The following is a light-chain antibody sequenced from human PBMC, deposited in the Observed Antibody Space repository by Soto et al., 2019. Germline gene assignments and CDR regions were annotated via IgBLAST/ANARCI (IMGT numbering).Light chain of an antibody. CDR1: QGISSY. CDR2: AAS. CDR3: QQYNVWPPL. Sequence: AIRMTQSPSSLSASTGDRVTITCRASQGISSYLAWYQQKPGKAPKLLIYAASTLQSGVPSRFSGSGSGTDFTLTISCLQSEDFAVYYCQQYNVWPPLFGQGTRLEIK. J-gene: IGKJ5*01. V-gene: IGKV1-8*01.